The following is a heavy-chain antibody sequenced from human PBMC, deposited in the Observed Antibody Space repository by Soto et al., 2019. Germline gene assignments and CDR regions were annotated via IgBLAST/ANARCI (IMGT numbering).Heavy chain of an antibody. J-gene: IGHJ4*02. CDR1: GGSISSSNW. CDR3: ASVWDSSSRRANFDY. Sequence: SETLSLTCAVSGGSISSSNWWSWVRQPPGKGLEWIGEIYHSGSTNYNPSLKSRVTISVDKSKNQFSLKLSSVTAADTAVYYCASVWDSSSRRANFDYWGQGTLVTVSS. CDR2: IYHSGST. D-gene: IGHD6-13*01. V-gene: IGHV4-4*02.